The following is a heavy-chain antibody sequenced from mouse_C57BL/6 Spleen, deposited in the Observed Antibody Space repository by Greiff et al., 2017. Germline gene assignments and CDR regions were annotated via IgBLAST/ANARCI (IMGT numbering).Heavy chain of an antibody. J-gene: IGHJ3*01. CDR3: ARGDYYGSSVCAY. Sequence: EVQLVESGGGLVQPGGSLSLSCAASGFTFTDYYMSWVRQPPGKALEWLGFIRNKANGYTTEYSASVKGRFTISRDNSQSILYLQMNALRAEDSATDYCARGDYYGSSVCAYWGQGTLVTVSA. CDR2: IRNKANGYTT. V-gene: IGHV7-3*01. CDR1: GFTFTDYY. D-gene: IGHD1-1*01.